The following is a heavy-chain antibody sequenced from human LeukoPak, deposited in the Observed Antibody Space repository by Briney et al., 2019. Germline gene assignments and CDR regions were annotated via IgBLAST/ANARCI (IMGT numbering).Heavy chain of an antibody. CDR2: IKSKNEGGTI. CDR1: GFRFSKAW. D-gene: IGHD3-10*01. V-gene: IGHV3-15*01. CDR3: TKPDLLWFGEDV. Sequence: GGSLRLSCAASGFRFSKAWMSWVRQAPGKGLEWVGRIKSKNEGGTIDYAAPVKGRFTISRDDLKNTLSLEMNSLKTEDTAVYYCTKPDLLWFGEDVWGQGTTVTVSS. J-gene: IGHJ6*02.